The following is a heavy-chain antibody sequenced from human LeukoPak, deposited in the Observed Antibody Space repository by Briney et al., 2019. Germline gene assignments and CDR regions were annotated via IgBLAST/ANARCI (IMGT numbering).Heavy chain of an antibody. CDR1: GYTFTSYY. CDR3: ARDTAKYSFRTIGYYGMDF. V-gene: IGHV1-46*01. CDR2: INPSGGST. Sequence: ASVKVSCKASGYTFTSYYMHWVRQAPGQGLEGMGIINPSGGSTSYAQKFQGRVTMTRDTSTSTVYMELSSLRSEDTAVYYCARDTAKYSFRTIGYYGMDFWGQGTTVTVSS. D-gene: IGHD5-18*01. J-gene: IGHJ6*02.